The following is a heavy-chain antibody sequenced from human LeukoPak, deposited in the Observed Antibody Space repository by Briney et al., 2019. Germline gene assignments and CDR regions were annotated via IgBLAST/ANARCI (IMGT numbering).Heavy chain of an antibody. J-gene: IGHJ3*02. CDR3: ARHQQGSGWYRDAFDI. CDR2: IYYTGST. V-gene: IGHV4-59*08. CDR1: GGSISSYY. D-gene: IGHD6-19*01. Sequence: SETLSLTCTVSGGSISSYYWSWIRQTPGKGLEWIGYIYYTGSTNYNPSLKSRVTISVDTSRNHFSLKLTSVSAGDTAVYYCARHQQGSGWYRDAFDIWGQGTMVTVSS.